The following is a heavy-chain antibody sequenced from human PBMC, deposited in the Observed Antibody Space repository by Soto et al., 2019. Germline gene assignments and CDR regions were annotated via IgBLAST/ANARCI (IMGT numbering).Heavy chain of an antibody. CDR1: GFSLSNARMG. D-gene: IGHD2-2*01. J-gene: IGHJ4*02. Sequence: SGPTLVNPAETLTLTCTVSGFSLSNARMGVSWIRQPPGKALEWLAHIFSNDEKSYSTSLKSRLTISKDTSKSQVVLTMTNMDPVDTATYYCARRYGSRVFDYWGQGTLVTVSS. CDR3: ARRYGSRVFDY. CDR2: IFSNDEK. V-gene: IGHV2-26*01.